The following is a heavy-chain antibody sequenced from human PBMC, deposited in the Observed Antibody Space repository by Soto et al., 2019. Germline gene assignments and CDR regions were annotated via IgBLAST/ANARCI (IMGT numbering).Heavy chain of an antibody. CDR3: AKDEGIRYFDWDAFDI. J-gene: IGHJ3*02. CDR1: GFTFSSYA. V-gene: IGHV3-23*01. Sequence: GGSLRLSCAASGFTFSSYAMSWVRQAPGKGLEWVSAISGSGGSTYYADSVKGRFTISRDNSKNRLYLQMNSLRAEDTAVYYCAKDEGIRYFDWDAFDIWGQGTMVTVSS. D-gene: IGHD3-9*01. CDR2: ISGSGGST.